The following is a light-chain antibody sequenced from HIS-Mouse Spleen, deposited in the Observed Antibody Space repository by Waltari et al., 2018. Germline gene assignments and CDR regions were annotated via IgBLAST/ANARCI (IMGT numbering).Light chain of an antibody. V-gene: IGLV2-14*01. CDR2: EVS. J-gene: IGLJ2*01. Sequence: QSALTQPASVSGSPGQSITISCTGTSSDVGGYNYVSWYQQHPGKPPKIMIYEVSNRPSGVSNRFSGSKSGNTASLTISGLQAEDEADYYCSSYTSSSPYVVFGGGTKLTVL. CDR3: SSYTSSSPYVV. CDR1: SSDVGGYNY.